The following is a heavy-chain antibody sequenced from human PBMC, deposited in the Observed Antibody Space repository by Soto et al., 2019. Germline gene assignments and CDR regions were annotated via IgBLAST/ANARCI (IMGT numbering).Heavy chain of an antibody. CDR3: AKAGFSSSWSPTYFDY. D-gene: IGHD6-13*01. CDR2: ISGTGYNT. V-gene: IGHV3-23*01. CDR1: GFTFTIYA. J-gene: IGHJ4*02. Sequence: GGSLGLSCAASGFTFTIYAVTWVRLAPGKGLEWVSAISGTGYNTYYADSVKGRFTISRDNTKNTLYLQMNSLRAEDTAVYYCAKAGFSSSWSPTYFDYWGQGTLVTVSS.